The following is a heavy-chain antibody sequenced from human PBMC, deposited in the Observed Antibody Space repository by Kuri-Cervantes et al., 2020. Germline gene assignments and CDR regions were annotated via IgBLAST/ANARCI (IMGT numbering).Heavy chain of an antibody. J-gene: IGHJ3*02. Sequence: SLKISCAASGFTFSSYDMHWVRQAPGKGLEWVSGISWNSGTIGYADSVKGRFTISRDNAKNSLYLQMNSLRAEDTAVYYCARDMTTVTTDAFDIWGQGTMVTVSS. CDR2: ISWNSGTI. CDR1: GFTFSSYD. V-gene: IGHV3-9*01. CDR3: ARDMTTVTTDAFDI. D-gene: IGHD4-17*01.